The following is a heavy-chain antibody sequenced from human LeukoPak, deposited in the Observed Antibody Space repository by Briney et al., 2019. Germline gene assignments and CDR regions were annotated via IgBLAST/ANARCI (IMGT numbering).Heavy chain of an antibody. D-gene: IGHD5-24*01. CDR2: INPNGGST. V-gene: IGHV1-46*01. CDR3: ARDRDGYNDLDY. Sequence: ASVKVSCKASGYTFTRYYMHWVRQAPGQGLEWMGIINPNGGSTSYAQKFQGRVAMTRDTSTSTVYMELSSLRSEDTAVYYCARDRDGYNDLDYWGQGTLATVSS. J-gene: IGHJ4*02. CDR1: GYTFTRYY.